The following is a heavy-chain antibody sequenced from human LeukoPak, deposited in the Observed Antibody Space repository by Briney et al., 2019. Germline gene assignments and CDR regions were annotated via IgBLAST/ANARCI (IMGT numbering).Heavy chain of an antibody. CDR3: VRHGGSSSSRSSFDP. D-gene: IGHD1-26*01. CDR1: GGSISGYY. CDR2: IYYSGST. J-gene: IGHJ5*02. Sequence: PSETLSLTCTVSGGSISGYYWSWVRQPQGKGLEWIAYIYYSGSTKYSPSLKSRVTISVDTSRDQFSLKLSSVTAADTAVYYCVRHGGSSSSRSSFDPWGQGTLVTVSS. V-gene: IGHV4-59*08.